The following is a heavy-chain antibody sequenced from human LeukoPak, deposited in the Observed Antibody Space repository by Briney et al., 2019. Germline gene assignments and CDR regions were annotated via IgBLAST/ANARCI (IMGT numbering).Heavy chain of an antibody. CDR2: ISAYNGNT. Sequence: ASVKVSCKASGYTFTSYGISWVRQAPGQGLEWTGWISAYNGNTNYAQKLQGRVTMTTDTSTSTAYMELRSLRSDDTAAYYCARGSPIVGATTLFYYGMDVWGQGTTVTVSS. CDR1: GYTFTSYG. V-gene: IGHV1-18*01. D-gene: IGHD1-26*01. CDR3: ARGSPIVGATTLFYYGMDV. J-gene: IGHJ6*02.